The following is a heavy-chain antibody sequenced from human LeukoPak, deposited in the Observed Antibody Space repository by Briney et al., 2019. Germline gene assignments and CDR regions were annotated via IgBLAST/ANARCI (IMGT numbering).Heavy chain of an antibody. J-gene: IGHJ4*02. Sequence: GRSLRLSCAASGFTFSSYGMHWVRQAPGKGLEWVAVIWYGGSNKYYADSVKGRFTISRDNSKNTLYLQMNSLRAEDTALYYCARDITSSWIFDYWGQGTLVTVSS. CDR3: ARDITSSWIFDY. V-gene: IGHV3-33*08. D-gene: IGHD6-13*01. CDR1: GFTFSSYG. CDR2: IWYGGSNK.